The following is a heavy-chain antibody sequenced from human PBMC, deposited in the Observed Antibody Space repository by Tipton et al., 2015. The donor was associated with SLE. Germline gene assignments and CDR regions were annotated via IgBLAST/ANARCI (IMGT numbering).Heavy chain of an antibody. V-gene: IGHV4-34*01. J-gene: IGHJ4*02. CDR3: ARGVHQLGRFDY. Sequence: TLSLTYSLSCGSFSDKYWKWIRQAPGKGVERIGEINLRGNTHYNPSLKSRVTISVDTSKRQFSLNLTSVTAADTAVYYCARGVHQLGRFDYWGRGTLVTVSS. CDR2: INLRGNT. CDR1: CGSFSDKY. D-gene: IGHD6-13*01.